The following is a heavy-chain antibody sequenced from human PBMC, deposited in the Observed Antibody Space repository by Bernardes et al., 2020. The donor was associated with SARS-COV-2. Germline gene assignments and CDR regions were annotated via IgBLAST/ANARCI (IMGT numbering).Heavy chain of an antibody. D-gene: IGHD3-22*01. V-gene: IGHV1-18*01. CDR1: GYTFSNYG. J-gene: IGHJ5*01. Sequence: ASVKVSCKASGYTFSNYGISWVRLAPGQGLEWMGWISPYSGYTNYAQKFQGRVTLTTDTSTNTAYLELRSLRADDTAIYSCAKDAYHVYYDSAGYFDFWGRGTPVTVSS. CDR3: AKDAYHVYYDSAGYFDF. CDR2: ISPYSGYT.